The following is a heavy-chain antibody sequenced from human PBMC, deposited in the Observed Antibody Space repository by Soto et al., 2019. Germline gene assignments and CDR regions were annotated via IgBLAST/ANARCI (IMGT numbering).Heavy chain of an antibody. V-gene: IGHV3-11*06. D-gene: IGHD3-3*01. CDR2: ISTTSGFT. Sequence: GGSLRLSCAASGFSFSDYYMSWIRQAPGKGLEWVSYISTTSGFTKYADSVKGRFTISRDNAKNSLYLQMNSLRAEDTAVYYCARDGYYFSSSCSFLPDVWGQGTTVTVSS. CDR3: ARDGYYFSSSCSFLPDV. J-gene: IGHJ6*02. CDR1: GFSFSDYY.